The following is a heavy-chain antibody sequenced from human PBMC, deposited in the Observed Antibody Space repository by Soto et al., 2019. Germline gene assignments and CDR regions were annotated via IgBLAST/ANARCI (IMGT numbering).Heavy chain of an antibody. CDR3: ARAGGNHTITGTSFVGFDP. J-gene: IGHJ5*02. CDR1: GYTFTGYY. V-gene: IGHV1-2*04. CDR2: INPNSGDT. Sequence: ASLKVSCKASGYTFTGYYMHWVRQAPGQGLEWMGWINPNSGDTNYAQKFQGWVTMTRDTSISTAYMELSRLRSDDTAVYYCARAGGNHTITGTSFVGFDPWGQGTLVTVSS. D-gene: IGHD1-20*01.